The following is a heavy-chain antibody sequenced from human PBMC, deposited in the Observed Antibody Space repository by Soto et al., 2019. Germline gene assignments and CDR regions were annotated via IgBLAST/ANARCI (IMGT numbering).Heavy chain of an antibody. D-gene: IGHD5-18*01. Sequence: EVQLLESGGGLVRPGGSLRLSCAASGFTFSSYAMSWVRQAPGKGLEWVSTISGSDGRTSSTDSVKGRFTISRDNSRNTAYLQMNSLRVEDTAVYYCAKGVSQYTPLALFDYWGRGTLVTVSS. V-gene: IGHV3-23*01. CDR2: ISGSDGRT. J-gene: IGHJ4*02. CDR1: GFTFSSYA. CDR3: AKGVSQYTPLALFDY.